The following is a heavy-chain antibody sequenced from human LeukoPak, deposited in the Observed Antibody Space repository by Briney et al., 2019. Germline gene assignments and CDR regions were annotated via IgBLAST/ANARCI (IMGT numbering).Heavy chain of an antibody. V-gene: IGHV3-48*03. CDR3: ARERYSYGYDY. CDR1: GFTFSSYE. J-gene: IGHJ4*02. CDR2: ISSSGSTI. Sequence: GGSLRLSCAASGFTFSSYEMNWVRQAPGKGLEWVSYISSSGSTIYYADSVKGRLTISRDNAKNSLYLQMNSLRAEDTAVYYCARERYSYGYDYWGQGTLVTVSS. D-gene: IGHD5-18*01.